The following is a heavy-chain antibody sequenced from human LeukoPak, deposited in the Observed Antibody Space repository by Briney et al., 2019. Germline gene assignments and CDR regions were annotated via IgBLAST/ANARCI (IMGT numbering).Heavy chain of an antibody. CDR3: ASSVLLYDSSGYDY. CDR1: GFTYSSYE. D-gene: IGHD3-22*01. CDR2: ISSSGSTI. V-gene: IGHV3-48*03. J-gene: IGHJ4*02. Sequence: GGSLRLSCAASGFTYSSYEMNWVRQAPGKGLEWVSYISSSGSTIYYADSVKGRFTISRDNAKNSLYLQMNSLRAEDTAVYYCASSVLLYDSSGYDYWGQGTLVTVSS.